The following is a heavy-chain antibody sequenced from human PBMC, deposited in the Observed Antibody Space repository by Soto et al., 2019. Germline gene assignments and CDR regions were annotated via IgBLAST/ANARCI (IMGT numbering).Heavy chain of an antibody. J-gene: IGHJ4*02. Sequence: EVQLLESGGGLVQPGGSLRLSCAASGFTFSSYATSWVRQAPGKGLEWVSAISGSGGSTYYADSVKGRFTISRDNSKNTLYLQMSGLRGEDTALYYCAKSTRETARWVLVDPAPCDSWCQGTLVTVSS. CDR3: AKSTRETARWVLVDPAPCDS. D-gene: IGHD2-8*01. V-gene: IGHV3-23*01. CDR1: GFTFSSYA. CDR2: ISGSGGST.